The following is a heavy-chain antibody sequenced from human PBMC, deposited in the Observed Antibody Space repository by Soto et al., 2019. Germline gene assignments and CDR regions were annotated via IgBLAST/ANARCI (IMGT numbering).Heavy chain of an antibody. J-gene: IGHJ6*03. CDR2: ISRSDDST. V-gene: IGHV3-23*01. Sequence: GESLKISCAASGFTFSTYAMSWVRQAPGKGLEWVSTISRSDDSTYYADSVKGRFTISRDNSKNMLYLQMNSLRAEDTAVYYCAKSGEEVVVVPTTIYYYYYMDVWGKGTTVTVSS. CDR3: AKSGEEVVVVPTTIYYYYYMDV. D-gene: IGHD2-2*01. CDR1: GFTFSTYA.